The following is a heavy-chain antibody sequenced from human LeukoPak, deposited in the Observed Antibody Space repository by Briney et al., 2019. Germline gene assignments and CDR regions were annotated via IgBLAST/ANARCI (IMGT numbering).Heavy chain of an antibody. J-gene: IGHJ4*02. D-gene: IGHD6-13*01. Sequence: GGSLRLSCAAPGFTFSSYAMHWVRQAPGKGLEWVAVISYDGNNKYYADSVKGRFTISRDNSKNTLYLQMNSLRAEDTTVYYCARDRNPYSSSWYADFDYWGQGTLVTVSS. CDR3: ARDRNPYSSSWYADFDY. CDR2: ISYDGNNK. V-gene: IGHV3-30*04. CDR1: GFTFSSYA.